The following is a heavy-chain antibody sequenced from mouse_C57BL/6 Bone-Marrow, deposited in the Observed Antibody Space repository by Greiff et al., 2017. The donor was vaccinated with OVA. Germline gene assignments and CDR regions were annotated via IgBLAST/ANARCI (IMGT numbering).Heavy chain of an antibody. J-gene: IGHJ3*01. CDR2: IDPSDSYT. D-gene: IGHD2-3*01. Sequence: QVQLQQPGAELVRPGTSVKLSCKASGYTFTSYWMHWVKQRPGQGLEWIGVIDPSDSYTNYNQKFKGKATLTVDTSSSTAYMQLSSLTSEDSAVYYCAKGKDGYYPFAYWGQGTLVTVSA. CDR3: AKGKDGYYPFAY. V-gene: IGHV1-59*01. CDR1: GYTFTSYW.